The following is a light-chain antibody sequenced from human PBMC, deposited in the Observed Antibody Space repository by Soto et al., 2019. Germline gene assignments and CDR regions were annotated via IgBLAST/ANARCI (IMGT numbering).Light chain of an antibody. CDR2: DAS. Sequence: DIQMTQSPSTLSASIGDRVTITCRASQSITTFLAWYQQKPGKAPKLLIYDASSLESGVPSRFSGSGSGTEFTLTISSLQSEDFAVYYCQQYNNWPRTFGQGTKVDIK. CDR3: QQYNNWPRT. J-gene: IGKJ1*01. V-gene: IGKV1-5*01. CDR1: QSITTF.